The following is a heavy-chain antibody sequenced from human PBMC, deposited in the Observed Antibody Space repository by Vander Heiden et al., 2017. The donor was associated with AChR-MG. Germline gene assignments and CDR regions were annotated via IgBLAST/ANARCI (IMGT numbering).Heavy chain of an antibody. CDR1: GGTFSSYS. Sequence: QVQLVQSGAEVKKPGSSVKVSCKASGGTFSSYSIRGVRQAPGQGLEWMGRIIPILGIANYAQKFQGRVTITADKSTSTAYMELSSLRSEDTAVYYCARDRNCSGGSCYSSPNWFDPWGQGTLVTVSS. V-gene: IGHV1-69*04. CDR2: IIPILGIA. D-gene: IGHD2-15*01. CDR3: ARDRNCSGGSCYSSPNWFDP. J-gene: IGHJ5*02.